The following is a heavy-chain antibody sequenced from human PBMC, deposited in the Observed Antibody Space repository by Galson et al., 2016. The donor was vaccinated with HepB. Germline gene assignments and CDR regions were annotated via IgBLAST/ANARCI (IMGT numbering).Heavy chain of an antibody. V-gene: IGHV4-61*02. J-gene: IGHJ4*02. CDR2: ISTSGTT. CDR1: GGSITSGTKY. D-gene: IGHD2-2*01. Sequence: TLSLTCTVSGGSITSGTKYWTWIRQPAGKGPEWIGGISTSGTTNYNPSLRSRVTISVDTSKTQLSLKLRSVTASDTAMYYCATMPDSWDQGTLVTVSS. CDR3: ATMPDS.